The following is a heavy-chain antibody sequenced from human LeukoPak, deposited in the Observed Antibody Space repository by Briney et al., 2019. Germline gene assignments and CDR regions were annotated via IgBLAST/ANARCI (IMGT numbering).Heavy chain of an antibody. CDR3: ARASYSYDINGWVPFDY. J-gene: IGHJ4*02. V-gene: IGHV4-61*09. CDR2: IHTSGTT. D-gene: IGHD3-22*01. CDR1: GGSISSATYC. Sequence: SETLSLTCTVSGGSISSATYCWSWIRQPAGKGLEWIGHIHTSGTTNYNPSLKSRVTISLDTSKNQFSLKLSSVTAADTADYYCARASYSYDINGWVPFDYWGQGTLVTVSS.